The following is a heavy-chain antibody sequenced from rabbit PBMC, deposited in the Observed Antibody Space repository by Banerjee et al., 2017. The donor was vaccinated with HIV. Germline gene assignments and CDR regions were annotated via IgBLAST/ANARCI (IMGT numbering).Heavy chain of an antibody. CDR3: ARDLAGVTGWNFNL. Sequence: QAQLEESGRERVPPGASVTLTCTASGFSFISNEMGWVRHAPGKGLEWIACIYADSSRGTWYASWAKGRFTISRTSSTTVTLQMTSLTAADTATYFCARDLAGVTGWNFNLWGPGTLVTVS. CDR1: GFSFISNE. D-gene: IGHD4-1*01. V-gene: IGHV1S45*01. CDR2: IYADSSRGT. J-gene: IGHJ4*01.